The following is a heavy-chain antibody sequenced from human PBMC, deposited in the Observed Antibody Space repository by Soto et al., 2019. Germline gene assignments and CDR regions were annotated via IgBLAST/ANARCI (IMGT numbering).Heavy chain of an antibody. CDR3: ARATYDILTGYYRWTYWYFDL. D-gene: IGHD3-9*01. Sequence: SETLSLTCAVYGGSFSGYYWSWIRQPPGKGPEWIGEINHSGSTNYNPSLKSRVTISVDTSKNQFSLKLSSVTAADTAVYYCARATYDILTGYYRWTYWYFDLWDRGTLVTVSS. V-gene: IGHV4-34*01. J-gene: IGHJ2*01. CDR1: GGSFSGYY. CDR2: INHSGST.